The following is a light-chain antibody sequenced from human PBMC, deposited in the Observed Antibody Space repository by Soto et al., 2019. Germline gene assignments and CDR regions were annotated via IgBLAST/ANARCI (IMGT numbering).Light chain of an antibody. Sequence: EIVLTQSPAILSLSPGERATLSCRASQSINSRYLAWYQQKPGQAPRLLIYGASNRATGIPDRFSGSGSETDFTLTISRLEPEDFAVYYCHQYVGSPYTFGQGTTLEIK. CDR3: HQYVGSPYT. CDR2: GAS. CDR1: QSINSRY. V-gene: IGKV3-20*01. J-gene: IGKJ2*01.